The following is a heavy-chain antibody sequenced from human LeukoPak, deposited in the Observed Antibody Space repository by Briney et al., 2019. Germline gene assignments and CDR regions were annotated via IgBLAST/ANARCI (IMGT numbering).Heavy chain of an antibody. CDR1: GYTFTGYY. CDR2: INPNSGGT. J-gene: IGHJ5*02. V-gene: IGHV1-2*02. CDR3: ATDCSSTSCYPFDP. D-gene: IGHD2-2*01. Sequence: ASVKVSCKASGYTFTGYYMHWVRQAPGQGLEWMGWINPNSGGTNYAQKFQGRVTMTRDTSISTAYMELSRLRSDDTAVYYCATDCSSTSCYPFDPWGQGTLVTASS.